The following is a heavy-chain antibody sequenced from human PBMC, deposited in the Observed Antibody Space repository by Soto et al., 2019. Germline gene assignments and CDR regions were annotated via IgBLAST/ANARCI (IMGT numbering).Heavy chain of an antibody. Sequence: QVQLQESGPGLVKPSETLSLTCTVSGGSINSYYWSWIRQPPGEGLEWIGYIYYSGSTNYNPSLKSRVTISVDTSKNQFSLKLSSVTAADTAVYYCARLYGLDAFDIWGQGTMVTVSS. CDR3: ARLYGLDAFDI. CDR1: GGSINSYY. CDR2: IYYSGST. D-gene: IGHD3-16*02. J-gene: IGHJ3*02. V-gene: IGHV4-59*08.